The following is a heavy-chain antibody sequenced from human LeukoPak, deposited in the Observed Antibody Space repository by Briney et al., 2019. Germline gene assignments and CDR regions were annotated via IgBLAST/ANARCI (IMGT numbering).Heavy chain of an antibody. D-gene: IGHD3-10*01. CDR3: ARGVFGAYFDY. CDR1: GGSFRGYC. CDR2: ISYSGYT. V-gene: IGHV4-59*01. Sequence: SETLSLTCAVSGGSFRGYCWSWIRQPPGKGLEWIGYISYSGYTEYPPSLKSRVTISVDTSKNQFSLKLNSVTAADTAVYYCARGVFGAYFDYWGLGALVTVSS. J-gene: IGHJ4*02.